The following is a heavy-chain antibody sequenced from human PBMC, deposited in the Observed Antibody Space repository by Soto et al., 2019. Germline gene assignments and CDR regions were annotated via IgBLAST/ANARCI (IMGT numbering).Heavy chain of an antibody. Sequence: PSETLSLTCAVYGGSFSGYYWSWIRQPPGTGLEWIGEINHSGSTNYNPSLKSRVTISVDTSKNQFSLKLSSVTAADTAVYYCARELRGRYSSSWYYYGMDVWGQGTTVTVSS. CDR3: ARELRGRYSSSWYYYGMDV. CDR1: GGSFSGYY. J-gene: IGHJ6*02. V-gene: IGHV4-34*01. CDR2: INHSGST. D-gene: IGHD6-13*01.